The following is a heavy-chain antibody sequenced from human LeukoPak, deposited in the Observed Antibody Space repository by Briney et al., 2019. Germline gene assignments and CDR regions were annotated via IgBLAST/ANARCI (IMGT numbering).Heavy chain of an antibody. J-gene: IGHJ4*02. D-gene: IGHD3-3*01. V-gene: IGHV3-48*01. CDR3: AKDEAYDFWSGYSYYFDY. CDR2: ITFSSKTI. CDR1: GFTFSSYG. Sequence: GGSLRLSCAASGFTFSSYGMSWVRQAPGKGLEWISYITFSSKTIYYADSVKGRFTISRDNSKNTLYLQMNSLRAEDTAVYYCAKDEAYDFWSGYSYYFDYWGQGTLVTVSS.